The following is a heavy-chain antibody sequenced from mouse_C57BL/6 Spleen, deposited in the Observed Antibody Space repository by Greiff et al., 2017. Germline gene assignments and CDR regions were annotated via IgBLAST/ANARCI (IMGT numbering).Heavy chain of an antibody. V-gene: IGHV5-4*01. Sequence: EVQLVESGGGLVKPGGSLKLSCAASGFTFSSYAMSWVRQTPEKRLEWVATISDGGSDTYYPDNVKGRFTISRDNATNNLYLQMSHLKSEDTSMYYGASHYSSYLAWFAYWGQGTLVTVSA. CDR1: GFTFSSYA. CDR3: ASHYSSYLAWFAY. D-gene: IGHD2-5*01. CDR2: ISDGGSDT. J-gene: IGHJ3*01.